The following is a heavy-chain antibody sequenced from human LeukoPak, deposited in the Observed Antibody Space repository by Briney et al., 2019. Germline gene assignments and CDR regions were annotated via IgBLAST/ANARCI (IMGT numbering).Heavy chain of an antibody. CDR1: GGSISSSTYY. J-gene: IGHJ4*02. CDR3: ARAVAGTKFQFDY. V-gene: IGHV4-39*07. D-gene: IGHD6-19*01. Sequence: SETLSLTCTVSGGSISSSTYYWGWIRQPPGKGPEWIGSINYSGNTYYNPSLKSRVTISLDTSENQFSLNLSSVTAADTAVYYCARAVAGTKFQFDYWGQGTLVTVSS. CDR2: INYSGNT.